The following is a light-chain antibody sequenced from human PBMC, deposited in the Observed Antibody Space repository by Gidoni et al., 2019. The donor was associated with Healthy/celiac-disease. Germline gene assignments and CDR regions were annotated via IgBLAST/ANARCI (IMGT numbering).Light chain of an antibody. CDR1: QSVSSY. J-gene: IGKJ5*01. CDR3: QQRSNWIT. Sequence: EIVLTQSPATLYLSPGERATLSCRASQSVSSYLALYQQKPGQAPRILSDDASNRATGIPARFSGSGSGTDFTLTISSLEPEDFAVYYCQQRSNWITFGQGKRLEIK. CDR2: DAS. V-gene: IGKV3-11*01.